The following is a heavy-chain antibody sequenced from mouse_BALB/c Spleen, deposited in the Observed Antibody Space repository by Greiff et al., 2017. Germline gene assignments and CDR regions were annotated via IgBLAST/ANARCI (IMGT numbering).Heavy chain of an antibody. CDR2: ISSGGST. Sequence: EVQRVESGGGLVKPGGSLKLSCAASGFTFSSYAMSWVRQTPEKRLEWVASISSGGSTYYPDSVKGRFTISRDNARNILYLQMSSLRSEDTAMYYCARRDGPYYFDYWGQGTTLTVSS. J-gene: IGHJ2*01. V-gene: IGHV5-6-5*01. D-gene: IGHD3-3*01. CDR1: GFTFSSYA. CDR3: ARRDGPYYFDY.